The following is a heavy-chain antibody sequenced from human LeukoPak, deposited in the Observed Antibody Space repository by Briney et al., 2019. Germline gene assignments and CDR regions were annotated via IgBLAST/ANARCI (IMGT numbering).Heavy chain of an antibody. CDR2: IFYTGST. CDR3: ARAGIMATTPFGY. V-gene: IGHV4-59*01. CDR1: GGSISSNY. Sequence: SETLSLTCTVSGGSISSNYWSWIRQPPGKGLEWIGYIFYTGSTNYNPSLKSRVTISVDTSKNQFSLRLSSETAADTAVYYCARAGIMATTPFGYWGQGTLVSVSS. D-gene: IGHD5-24*01. J-gene: IGHJ4*02.